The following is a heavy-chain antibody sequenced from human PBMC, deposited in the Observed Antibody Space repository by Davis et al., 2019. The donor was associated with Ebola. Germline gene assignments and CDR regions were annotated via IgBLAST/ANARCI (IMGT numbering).Heavy chain of an antibody. V-gene: IGHV1-69*13. J-gene: IGHJ5*02. D-gene: IGHD6-25*01. CDR1: GGNFNNYV. Sequence: SVKVSCKTSGGNFNNYVISWVRQAAGQGLEWMGGIIPLFGTTNYAQMFQGRVTITADASSNTVYLDLSSLTSDDTAIYYCARGGRMLAANNFFNSWGQGTLVTVSS. CDR3: ARGGRMLAANNFFNS. CDR2: IIPLFGTT.